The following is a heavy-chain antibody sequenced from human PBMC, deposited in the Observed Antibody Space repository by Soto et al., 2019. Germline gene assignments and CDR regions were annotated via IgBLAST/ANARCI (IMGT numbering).Heavy chain of an antibody. CDR1: YGSMNGHY. CDR2: IDYTGST. Sequence: SETLSLTCTVSYGSMNGHYWGWYRQPPGRGLEWIGYIDYTGSTDYNPSLKSRVTMSVDTSKNQFSLQLTSVSAADTAVYYCARGGWYIDYWGQGIMVTVSS. J-gene: IGHJ4*02. D-gene: IGHD6-19*01. CDR3: ARGGWYIDY. V-gene: IGHV4-59*11.